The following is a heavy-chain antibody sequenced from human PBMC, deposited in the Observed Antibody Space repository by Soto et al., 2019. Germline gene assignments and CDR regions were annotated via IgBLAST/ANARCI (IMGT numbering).Heavy chain of an antibody. V-gene: IGHV1-18*04. Sequence: ASVKVSCKASGYTFTSYGISCVRQAPGQGLEWMGWISAYNGNTNYAQKLQGRVTMTTDTSTSTAYMELRSLRSDDTAVYYCARDPRWELHDYYYYGMDVWGQGTTVTSP. CDR2: ISAYNGNT. J-gene: IGHJ6*02. D-gene: IGHD1-26*01. CDR1: GYTFTSYG. CDR3: ARDPRWELHDYYYYGMDV.